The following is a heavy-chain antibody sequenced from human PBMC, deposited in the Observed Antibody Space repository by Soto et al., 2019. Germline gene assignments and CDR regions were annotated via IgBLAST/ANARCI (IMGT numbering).Heavy chain of an antibody. J-gene: IGHJ5*02. Sequence: GESLKISCAASGFTFSSYWMHWVRQAPGKGLVWVSRINSDGSSTSYADSVKGRFTISRDNAKNTLYLQMNSLRAEDTAVYYCARGGFYYDSSGYANWFDPWGQGTLVTVSS. CDR2: INSDGSST. CDR1: GFTFSSYW. CDR3: ARGGFYYDSSGYANWFDP. D-gene: IGHD3-22*01. V-gene: IGHV3-74*01.